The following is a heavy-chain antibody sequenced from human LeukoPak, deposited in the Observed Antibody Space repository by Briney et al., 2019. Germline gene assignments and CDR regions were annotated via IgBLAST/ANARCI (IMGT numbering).Heavy chain of an antibody. V-gene: IGHV4-4*07. CDR1: GGSISSYC. CDR2: IYTSGST. D-gene: IGHD3-22*01. Sequence: SETLSLTCTVSGGSISSYCWSWIRQPAGKGLEWIGRIYTSGSTNYNPSLKSRVTISVDTSKNQFSLKLSSVAAADTAVYYCARGLYYYDSSGYYPYYFDYWGQGTLVTVSP. J-gene: IGHJ4*02. CDR3: ARGLYYYDSSGYYPYYFDY.